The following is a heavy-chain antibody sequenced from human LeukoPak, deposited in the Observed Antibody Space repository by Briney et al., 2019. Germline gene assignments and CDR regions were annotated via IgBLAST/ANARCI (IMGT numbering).Heavy chain of an antibody. CDR2: IYHDGST. CDR1: GGSISSGSYY. V-gene: IGHV4-61*01. Sequence: SQTLSLTCTVSGGSISSGSYYWSWIRQPPGKGLEWIGYIYHDGSTKYNPALKSRVTITVDTSKSQFSLKLSSVTAADTAVYYCAREAPLWSGSNYYYYMDVWGKGTTVTVSS. J-gene: IGHJ6*03. D-gene: IGHD3-3*01. CDR3: AREAPLWSGSNYYYYMDV.